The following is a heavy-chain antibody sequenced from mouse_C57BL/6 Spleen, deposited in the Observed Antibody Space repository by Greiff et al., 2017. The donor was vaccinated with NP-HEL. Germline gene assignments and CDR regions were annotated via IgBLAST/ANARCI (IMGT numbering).Heavy chain of an antibody. V-gene: IGHV1-81*01. CDR1: GYTFTSYG. D-gene: IGHD2-4*01. CDR2: IYPRSGNT. J-gene: IGHJ2*01. Sequence: QVQLQQSGAELARPGASVKLSCKASGYTFTSYGISWVKQRTGQGLEWIGEIYPRSGNTYYNEKFKGKATLTPDKSSSTAYMELRSLTSEDSAVYFCAREGDYDDFDYWGQGTTLTVSS. CDR3: AREGDYDDFDY.